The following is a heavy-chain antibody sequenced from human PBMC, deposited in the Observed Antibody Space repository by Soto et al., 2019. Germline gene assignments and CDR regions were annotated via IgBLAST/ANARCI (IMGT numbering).Heavy chain of an antibody. Sequence: EKQLSESGGXLVQSGGSLRLSCAASGYTFSSYGMSWVRQAPGKGLEWVSGVGSSAGNTYYADSVTGRFTISRADANGIVHLEINNSRAEDTAANSGAGGAEAAGYDWFDDWGQRSVVTVSS. CDR3: AGGAEAAGYDWFDD. V-gene: IGHV3-23*01. CDR1: GYTFSSYG. D-gene: IGHD6-13*01. CDR2: VGSSAGNT. J-gene: IGHJ5*02.